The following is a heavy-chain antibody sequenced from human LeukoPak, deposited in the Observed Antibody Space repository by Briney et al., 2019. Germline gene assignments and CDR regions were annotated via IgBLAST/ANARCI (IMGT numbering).Heavy chain of an antibody. CDR3: ARGTVHFDY. CDR2: IYHSGST. Sequence: SETLSPTCAVSGGSTSSGGYSWSWIRQPPGKGLEWIGYIYHSGSTYYNPSLKSRVTISVDRSKNQFSLKLSSVTAADTAVYYCARGTVHFDYWGQGTLVTVSS. CDR1: GGSTSSGGYS. J-gene: IGHJ4*02. V-gene: IGHV4-30-2*01. D-gene: IGHD4-17*01.